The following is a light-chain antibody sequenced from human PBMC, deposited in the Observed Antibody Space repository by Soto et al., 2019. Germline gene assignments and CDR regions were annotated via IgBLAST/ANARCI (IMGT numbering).Light chain of an antibody. Sequence: QAVVTQPPSASGTPGQRVTISCSGSSSNIGTNTVNWYQHLPGTAPKLLIYSNNQRPSGVPDRFSGSKSATSASLAISGLQSEDEADYYCASWDDSLNGPVFGGGTKVT. V-gene: IGLV1-44*01. J-gene: IGLJ2*01. CDR1: SSNIGTNT. CDR2: SNN. CDR3: ASWDDSLNGPV.